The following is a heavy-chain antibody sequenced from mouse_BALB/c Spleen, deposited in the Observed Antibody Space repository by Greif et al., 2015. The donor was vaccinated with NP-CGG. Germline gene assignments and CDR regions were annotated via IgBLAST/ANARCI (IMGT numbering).Heavy chain of an antibody. Sequence: VQLQQSGAELMKPGASVKISCKAPGYAFSSYWIEWVKQRPGHGLEWIGEILPGSGSTNYNEKFKGKATFTADTSSNTAYMQLSSLTSEDSAVYYCARSVYYGNYGFAYWGQGTLVTVSA. V-gene: IGHV1-9*01. CDR1: GYAFSSYW. D-gene: IGHD2-1*01. J-gene: IGHJ3*01. CDR3: ARSVYYGNYGFAY. CDR2: ILPGSGST.